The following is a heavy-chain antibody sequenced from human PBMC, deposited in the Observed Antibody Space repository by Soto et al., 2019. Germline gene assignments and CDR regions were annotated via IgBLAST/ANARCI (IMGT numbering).Heavy chain of an antibody. CDR1: GYTLTELS. Sequence: ASVKVSCKVSGYTLTELSMHWVRQAPGKGLEWMGGFDPEDGETIYAQKFQGRVTMTEDTSTDTAYMELSSLRSEDTAVYYCATDTPFGVVIKSYYGMDVWCQGPTVTVPS. CDR3: ATDTPFGVVIKSYYGMDV. V-gene: IGHV1-24*01. J-gene: IGHJ6*02. D-gene: IGHD3-3*01. CDR2: FDPEDGET.